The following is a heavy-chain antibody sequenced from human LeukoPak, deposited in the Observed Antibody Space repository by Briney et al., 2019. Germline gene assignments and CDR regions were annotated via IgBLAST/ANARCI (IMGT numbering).Heavy chain of an antibody. CDR1: GFSFSSYA. V-gene: IGHV3-23*01. Sequence: GSLRLSCAASGFSFSSYAMSWVRQAPGKGLEWVSAISGSGGSTYYADSVKGRFTISRDNSKNTLYLQMNSLRAEDTAVYYCASTSYSSTRRYYYYYGMDVWGQGTTVTVSS. CDR3: ASTSYSSTRRYYYYYGMDV. D-gene: IGHD6-13*01. J-gene: IGHJ6*02. CDR2: ISGSGGST.